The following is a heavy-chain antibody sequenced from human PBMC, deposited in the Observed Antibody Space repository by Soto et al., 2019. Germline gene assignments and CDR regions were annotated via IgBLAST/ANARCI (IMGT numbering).Heavy chain of an antibody. CDR2: IIPIFGTA. J-gene: IGHJ4*02. D-gene: IGHD2-21*02. Sequence: QVQLVQSGDEVKKPGSSVKVSCKASGGTFSSYAISWVRQAPGQGLEWMGGIIPIFGTANYAQKFQGRVTITADESTSTAYMELSSLRSEDTAVYYCARTEGVQHIVVVTATLFDYWGQGTLVTVSS. CDR3: ARTEGVQHIVVVTATLFDY. CDR1: GGTFSSYA. V-gene: IGHV1-69*01.